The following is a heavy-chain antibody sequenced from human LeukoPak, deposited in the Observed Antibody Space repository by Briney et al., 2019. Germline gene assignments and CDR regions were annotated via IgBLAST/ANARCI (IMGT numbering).Heavy chain of an antibody. CDR3: AKDRSSRSAADY. Sequence: PVGSLRLSCAASGFTFSSYAMSWVRQAPGKGLEWVSAISGSGGSTYYADSVKGRFTISRDNSKNTLYLQMNSLRAEDTAVYYSAKDRSSRSAADYWGQGTLVTVSS. J-gene: IGHJ4*02. CDR2: ISGSGGST. D-gene: IGHD6-13*01. V-gene: IGHV3-23*01. CDR1: GFTFSSYA.